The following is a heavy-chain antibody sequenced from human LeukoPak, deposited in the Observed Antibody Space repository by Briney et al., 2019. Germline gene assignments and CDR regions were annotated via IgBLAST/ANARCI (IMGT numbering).Heavy chain of an antibody. Sequence: SVKVSCKASGGTFNTYAISWVRQAPGQGLEWMGRIIPIFGTANYAQKLQGRVTITTDESTSTAYMELSSLRSEDTAVYYCARAGSVDSYGSFDYWGQGTLVTVSS. CDR3: ARAGSVDSYGSFDY. V-gene: IGHV1-69*05. D-gene: IGHD5-18*01. CDR1: GGTFNTYA. CDR2: IIPIFGTA. J-gene: IGHJ4*02.